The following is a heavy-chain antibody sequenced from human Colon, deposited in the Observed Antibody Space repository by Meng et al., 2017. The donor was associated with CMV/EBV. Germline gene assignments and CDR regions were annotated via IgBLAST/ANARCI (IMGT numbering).Heavy chain of an antibody. Sequence: LCCSAAGFTFDDCYMNWIRQAPGKGLESLAYISPSTSIIYYADSVRGRFTISRDNAKNSLSLQMNSLRGEDTARYYCARSKLGIIDDWGQGTLVTVSS. J-gene: IGHJ4*02. CDR3: ARSKLGIIDD. CDR1: GFTFDDCY. CDR2: ISPSTSII. V-gene: IGHV3-11*01. D-gene: IGHD7-27*01.